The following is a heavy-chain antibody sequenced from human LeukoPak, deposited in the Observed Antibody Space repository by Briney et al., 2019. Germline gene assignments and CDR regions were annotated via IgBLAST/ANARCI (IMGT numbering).Heavy chain of an antibody. J-gene: IGHJ4*02. Sequence: ASVKVSCKASGYTFTSYGINWVRQATGQGLEWMGWMNPNSGNTGYAQKFQGRVTMTRNTSISTAYMELSSLRSEDTAVYYCARGRYDSSGYYYWGQGTLVTVSS. CDR3: ARGRYDSSGYYY. D-gene: IGHD3-22*01. V-gene: IGHV1-8*01. CDR1: GYTFTSYG. CDR2: MNPNSGNT.